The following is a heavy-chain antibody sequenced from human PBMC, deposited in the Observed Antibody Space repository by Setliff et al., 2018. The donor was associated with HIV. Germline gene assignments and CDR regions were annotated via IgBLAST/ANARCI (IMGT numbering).Heavy chain of an antibody. CDR1: GFTFSTYA. CDR2: ISGSGGGT. V-gene: IGHV3-23*01. D-gene: IGHD2-2*01. CDR3: ARALKCRSLLCHYYMDV. Sequence: GGSLRLSCAASGFTFSTYAMSWVRQAPGKGLEWVSAISGSGGGTYHADSVRGRFTISRDNSKNTLYLQMNSLRADDTAVYFCARALKCRSLLCHYYMDVWGKGTTVTVPS. J-gene: IGHJ6*03.